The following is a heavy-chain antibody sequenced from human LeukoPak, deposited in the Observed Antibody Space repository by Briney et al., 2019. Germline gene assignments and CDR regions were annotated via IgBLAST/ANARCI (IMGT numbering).Heavy chain of an antibody. J-gene: IGHJ4*02. CDR2: IIPILGIA. V-gene: IGHV1-69*04. CDR1: GGTFSSYA. Sequence: SVKVSCKASGGTFSSYAISWVRQAPGQGLKWMGRIIPILGIANYAQKFQGRVTITADKSTSTAYMELSSLRSEDTAVYYCARRGTGTTEGFDYWGQGTLVTVSS. D-gene: IGHD1-1*01. CDR3: ARRGTGTTEGFDY.